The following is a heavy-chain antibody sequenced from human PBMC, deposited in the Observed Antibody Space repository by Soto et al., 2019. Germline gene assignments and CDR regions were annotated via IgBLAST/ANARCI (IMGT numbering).Heavy chain of an antibody. Sequence: GESLKISCKGSGYNFNTYWIAWVRQRPGKGPEWMGLIYPGDSDLRYSPSFQGQVTISADNSKSTLYLQMNSLRAEDTAVYYCAKDYQVTSYYYGSGSQFADYWGQGTLVTVSS. V-gene: IGHV5-51*01. J-gene: IGHJ4*02. CDR1: GYNFNTYW. CDR2: IYPGDSDL. CDR3: AKDYQVTSYYYGSGSQFADY. D-gene: IGHD3-10*01.